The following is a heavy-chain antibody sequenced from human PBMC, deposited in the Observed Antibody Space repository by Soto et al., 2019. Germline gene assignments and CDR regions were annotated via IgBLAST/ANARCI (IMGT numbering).Heavy chain of an antibody. J-gene: IGHJ4*02. D-gene: IGHD4-4*01. V-gene: IGHV2-5*02. CDR1: GFSLTTSGVG. CDR2: IYWDDDK. Sequence: QITLKESGPALVKPTQTLTLTCTFSGFSLTTSGVGVGWIRQPPGKALEWLAIIYWDDDKRYSPSLKNRLTITKDTSKNQVVLTMSNMDPVDTATYYCAQRSEGNSFHFWGQGTLVTVSS. CDR3: AQRSEGNSFHF.